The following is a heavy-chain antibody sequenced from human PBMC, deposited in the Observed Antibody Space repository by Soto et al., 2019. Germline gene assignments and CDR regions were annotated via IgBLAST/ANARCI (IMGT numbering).Heavy chain of an antibody. CDR3: ARCPQPPDTADPYAVDV. CDR2: IVPSVDTT. CDR1: GGTFSRSG. J-gene: IGHJ6*02. V-gene: IGHV1-69*18. Sequence: QVQLVQSGTEVKKPGASVKVSGKASGGTFSRSGFHWVRQAPGQGLEWMGMIVPSVDTTNYAQKFQARVTMSADQFTSTVYMELRRLRSEDTAVYYCARCPQPPDTADPYAVDVWGQGTRVIVSS. D-gene: IGHD5-18*01.